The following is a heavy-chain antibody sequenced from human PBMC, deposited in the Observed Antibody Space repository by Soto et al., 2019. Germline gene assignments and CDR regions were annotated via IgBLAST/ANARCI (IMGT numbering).Heavy chain of an antibody. V-gene: IGHV4-59*01. CDR2: IYYSGST. CDR1: GGSISSYY. CDR3: ARDPGYYDSSGYYNYYYYGMDV. Sequence: SETLSLTCTVSGGSISSYYWSWIRQPPGKGLEWIGYIYYSGSTNYNPSLKSRVTISVDTSKNQFSLKLSSVTAADTAVYYCARDPGYYDSSGYYNYYYYGMDVWGQGTSVTVSS. D-gene: IGHD3-22*01. J-gene: IGHJ6*02.